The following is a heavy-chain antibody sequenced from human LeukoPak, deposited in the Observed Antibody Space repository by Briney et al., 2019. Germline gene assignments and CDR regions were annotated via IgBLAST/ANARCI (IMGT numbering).Heavy chain of an antibody. V-gene: IGHV3-7*01. CDR2: IKQDGSEK. CDR1: GFTFSSYW. D-gene: IGHD1-26*01. J-gene: IGHJ6*02. CDR3: ARDGSGKVGYGMDV. Sequence: GGSLRLSCAASGFTFSSYWMSWVRQAPGKGLEWVANIKQDGSEKYYVDSVKGRFTISRDNAKNSLCLQMNSLRAEDTAVYYCARDGSGKVGYGMDVWGQGTTVTVSS.